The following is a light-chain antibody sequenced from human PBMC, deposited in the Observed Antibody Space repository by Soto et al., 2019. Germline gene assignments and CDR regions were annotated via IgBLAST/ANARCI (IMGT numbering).Light chain of an antibody. J-gene: IGKJ3*01. CDR3: QQRRNWSLFT. CDR2: DSS. Sequence: IVLTQSPATLSLSPGDRATLSCRASQSVSSYLAWYQQKPAQAPRPLSYDSSIRATGIPARFSGSGSGTDFTLTISSLEPGDISVYYCQQRRNWSLFTFGPGTKVHIK. V-gene: IGKV3-11*01. CDR1: QSVSSY.